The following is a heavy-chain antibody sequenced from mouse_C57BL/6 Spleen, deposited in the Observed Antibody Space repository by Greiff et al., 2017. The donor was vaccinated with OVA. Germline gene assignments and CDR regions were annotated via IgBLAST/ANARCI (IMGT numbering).Heavy chain of an antibody. J-gene: IGHJ4*01. Sequence: QVQLQQPGAELVRPGSSVKLSCKASGYTFTSYWMDWVKQRPGQCLEWIGNIYPSDSETHYNQKFKDKATLTVDKSSSTAYMQLSSLTSEDSAVYYCASKTSDYEYYAMDYWGQGTSVTVSS. D-gene: IGHD2-4*01. CDR2: IYPSDSET. V-gene: IGHV1-61*01. CDR1: GYTFTSYW. CDR3: ASKTSDYEYYAMDY.